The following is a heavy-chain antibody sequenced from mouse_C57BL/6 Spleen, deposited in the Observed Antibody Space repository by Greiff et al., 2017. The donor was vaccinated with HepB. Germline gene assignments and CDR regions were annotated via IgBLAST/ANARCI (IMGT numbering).Heavy chain of an antibody. J-gene: IGHJ3*01. Sequence: DVQLVESGPGLVKPSQSLSLTCSVTGYSITSGYYWNWIRQFPGNKLEWMGYISYDGSNNYNPSLKNRITITRDTSKNQFFLKLNSVTTEDTATYYCASYYSNPAWFAYWGQGTLVTVSA. CDR3: ASYYSNPAWFAY. CDR2: ISYDGSN. V-gene: IGHV3-6*01. CDR1: GYSITSGYY. D-gene: IGHD2-5*01.